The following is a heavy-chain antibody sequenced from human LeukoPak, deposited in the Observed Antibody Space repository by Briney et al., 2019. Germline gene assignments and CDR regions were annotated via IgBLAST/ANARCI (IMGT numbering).Heavy chain of an antibody. CDR3: AHSLRGDGVGDPAYYFDY. D-gene: IGHD3-3*01. CDR2: IYWDDDG. Sequence: SGPTLVKPTPTLTLTCTFSGFSLGTSGGGVGWIRQPPGKALDWLALIYWDDDGRYSPTLKNRLTITRDTTKNQVVLTLTNVDPMDTATYYCAHSLRGDGVGDPAYYFDYWGQGILVTVSS. J-gene: IGHJ4*02. V-gene: IGHV2-5*02. CDR1: GFSLGTSGGG.